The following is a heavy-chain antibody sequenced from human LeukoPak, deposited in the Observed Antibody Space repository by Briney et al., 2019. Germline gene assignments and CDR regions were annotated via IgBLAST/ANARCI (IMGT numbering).Heavy chain of an antibody. CDR2: KKHEASEK. CDR1: GFTQSIYW. V-gene: IGHV3-7*01. J-gene: IGHJ4*02. D-gene: IGHD5-12*01. Sequence: PGGSLRLSCAASGFTQSIYWMSGVRQARGKGGEGVANKKHEASEKNYVDSVKGRFTISRDNAKHSLYLQMSSLRAEDTAVYYCARDVTTIEKMAEDYWGQGTLVTVSS. CDR3: ARDVTTIEKMAEDY.